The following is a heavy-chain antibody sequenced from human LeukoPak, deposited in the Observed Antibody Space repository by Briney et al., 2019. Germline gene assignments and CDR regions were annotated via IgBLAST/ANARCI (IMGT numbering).Heavy chain of an antibody. CDR2: VSVNGGKT. Sequence: GGSLRLSCEGSGLSFSSYAMSWVRQAPGKGLDWVSVVSVNGGKTYYADSVKGRLTISRDNSKNTLYLQMNSLRVDDTAAYYCAKLYYDYVWGSYRYYFFDSWGRGTLVTVSS. CDR1: GLSFSSYA. J-gene: IGHJ4*02. CDR3: AKLYYDYVWGSYRYYFFDS. V-gene: IGHV3-23*01. D-gene: IGHD3-16*02.